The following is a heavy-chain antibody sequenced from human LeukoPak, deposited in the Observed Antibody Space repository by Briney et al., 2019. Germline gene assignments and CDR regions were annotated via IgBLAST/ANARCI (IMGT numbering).Heavy chain of an antibody. CDR3: AREIPRSWYY. V-gene: IGHV1-2*02. J-gene: IGHJ4*02. Sequence: GASVKVSCKASGYTFTGYYIHWVRQAPGQGLEWVGWFSPHSGGTNYAQKLQGRVTMSRDTSITTAYMELSSLKSDDTAVYYCAREIPRSWYYWGQGTLVTVSS. CDR1: GYTFTGYY. D-gene: IGHD6-13*01. CDR2: FSPHSGGT.